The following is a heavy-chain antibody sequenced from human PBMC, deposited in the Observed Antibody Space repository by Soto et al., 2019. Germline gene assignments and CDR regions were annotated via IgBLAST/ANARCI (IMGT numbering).Heavy chain of an antibody. J-gene: IGHJ3*02. Sequence: ASVKVSCKASGYTFTSYYMHWVRQAPGQGLEWMGIINPSGGSTSYAQKFQGRVTMTRDTSTSTVYMELSSLRSEDTAVYYCARELYSSRRITIFGVVKSPRDAFDIWGQGTMVTVSS. CDR3: ARELYSSRRITIFGVVKSPRDAFDI. V-gene: IGHV1-46*01. CDR1: GYTFTSYY. D-gene: IGHD3-3*01. CDR2: INPSGGST.